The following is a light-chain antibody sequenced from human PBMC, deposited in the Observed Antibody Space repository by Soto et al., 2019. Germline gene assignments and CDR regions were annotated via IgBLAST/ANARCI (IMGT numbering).Light chain of an antibody. J-gene: IGKJ2*01. CDR2: GAS. Sequence: EIVLTQSPGTLSLSPGERATLSCRASQSVSSSYLAWYQQKPGQAPRLLIYGASSRATGIPDRFSGSGSGTDFTLTISRLAPDDFAVYYCQQYGISPPYTFGQGTKQEIK. CDR3: QQYGISPPYT. V-gene: IGKV3-20*01. CDR1: QSVSSSY.